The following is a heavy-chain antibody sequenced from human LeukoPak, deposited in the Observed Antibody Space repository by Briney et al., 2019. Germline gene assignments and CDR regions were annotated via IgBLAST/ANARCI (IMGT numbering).Heavy chain of an antibody. V-gene: IGHV4-34*01. J-gene: IGHJ5*02. CDR3: ARGEDEAAAVWFDP. D-gene: IGHD6-13*01. CDR1: GGSFSGYY. CDR2: INHSGST. Sequence: SETLSLTCAVYGGSFSGYYWSWIRQPPGKGLEWIGEINHSGSTNYNPSLKSRVTISVDTSKNQFSLKLSSVTAADTAVYYCARGEDEAAAVWFDPWGQGTLVTVPS.